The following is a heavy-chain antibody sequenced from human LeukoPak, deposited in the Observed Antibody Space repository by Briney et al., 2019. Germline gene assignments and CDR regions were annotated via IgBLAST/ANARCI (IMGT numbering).Heavy chain of an antibody. D-gene: IGHD6-13*01. J-gene: IGHJ4*02. CDR3: ARDGVAAAIDY. CDR2: INPSGGST. V-gene: IGHV1-46*01. CDR1: GYTFTSYY. Sequence: GGSVTVSCKASGYTFTSYYMHWVRQAPGQGLEGMGVINPSGGSTNYAQKFQGRVTITRERSTRTVYMEMSSLRSEDTAVYYCARDGVAAAIDYWGQGPLVTVSS.